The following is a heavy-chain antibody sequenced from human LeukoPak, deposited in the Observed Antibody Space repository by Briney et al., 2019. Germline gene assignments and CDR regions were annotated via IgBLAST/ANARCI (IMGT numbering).Heavy chain of an antibody. V-gene: IGHV3-23*01. J-gene: IGHJ4*02. CDR2: ITADGGTT. D-gene: IGHD6-19*01. Sequence: GGSLRLSCAASGFTFSNNAMSWVRQAPGKGLEWVSAITADGGTTFYADSVKGRFTISRDNSKNTLYLQVNSLRADDTAVYYCARDSSGWPEVYWGQGTLVTVSS. CDR3: ARDSSGWPEVY. CDR1: GFTFSNNA.